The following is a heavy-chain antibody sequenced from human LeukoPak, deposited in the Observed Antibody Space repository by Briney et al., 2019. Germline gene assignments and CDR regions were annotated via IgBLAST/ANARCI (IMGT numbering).Heavy chain of an antibody. J-gene: IGHJ4*02. V-gene: IGHV3-7*01. CDR2: IKQDGSEK. D-gene: IGHD6-13*01. CDR3: ASEWQGGIAAAGSRIEGDY. Sequence: GGSLRLSCAVSGFTVSGYCMTWVRQAPGKGLEWVANIKQDGSEKNYVDSVKGRFTISRDKSENSLCLQMNSLRVEDTAVYHCASEWQGGIAAAGSRIEGDYWGQGTLVAVSS. CDR1: GFTVSGYC.